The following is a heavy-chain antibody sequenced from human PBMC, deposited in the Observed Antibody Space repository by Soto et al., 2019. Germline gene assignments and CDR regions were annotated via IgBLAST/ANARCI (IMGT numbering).Heavy chain of an antibody. J-gene: IGHJ4*02. CDR1: GFTFSSYG. CDR3: ARGSGLRYFDWLSSFDY. CDR2: IWYDGSNK. D-gene: IGHD3-9*01. Sequence: PGGSLRLSCAASGFTFSSYGMHWVRQAPGKGLEWVAVIWYDGSNKYYADSVKGRSTISRDNSKNTLYLQMNSLRAEATAVYYCARGSGLRYFDWLSSFDYWGQGTLVTGSS. V-gene: IGHV3-33*01.